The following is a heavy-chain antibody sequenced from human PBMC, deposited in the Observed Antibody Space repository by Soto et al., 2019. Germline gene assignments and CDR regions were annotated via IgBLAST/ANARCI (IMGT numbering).Heavy chain of an antibody. Sequence: QVQLQESRPGLVKPSETLSLTCTVSGGSVSSESHYWSWLRQTPGKGLEWMGDTYYTGSTNYNPSLSGRVTMSVDTSRAQVALRLRSVSRAGTAVYYCEGEHYEFRSGSDYDAMEVWGQGTKVTVSS. V-gene: IGHV4-61*01. J-gene: IGHJ6*02. CDR3: EGEHYEFRSGSDYDAMEV. CDR2: TYYTGST. CDR1: GGSVSSESHY. D-gene: IGHD3-3*01.